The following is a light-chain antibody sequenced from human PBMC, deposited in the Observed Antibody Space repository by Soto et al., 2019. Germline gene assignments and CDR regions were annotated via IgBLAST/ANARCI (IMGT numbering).Light chain of an antibody. V-gene: IGKV3-20*01. J-gene: IGKJ1*01. CDR2: GTS. Sequence: EIVLTQSPGTLSLSPGERATLSCRASQSVDSNYFAWYQQKPGQAPRLLLYGTSYRATGIPDRFSGSGSGTDFTLTISRLEPEDFAVYYCQQYGSIPRTFGRGTKV. CDR1: QSVDSNY. CDR3: QQYGSIPRT.